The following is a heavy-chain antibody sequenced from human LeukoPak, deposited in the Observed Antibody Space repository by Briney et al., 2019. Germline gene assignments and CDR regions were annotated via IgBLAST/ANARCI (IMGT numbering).Heavy chain of an antibody. CDR1: GFTVSSNY. CDR3: AKSLYDYVWGSSRGDY. Sequence: SGGSLRLSCAASGFTVSSNYMSWVRQAPGKGLEWVSVVSGSGGSTYYADSVKGRFTISRDNSKNTLYLQMNSLRAEDTAVYYCAKSLYDYVWGSSRGDYWGQGTLVTVSS. V-gene: IGHV3-23*01. J-gene: IGHJ4*02. CDR2: VSGSGGST. D-gene: IGHD3-16*01.